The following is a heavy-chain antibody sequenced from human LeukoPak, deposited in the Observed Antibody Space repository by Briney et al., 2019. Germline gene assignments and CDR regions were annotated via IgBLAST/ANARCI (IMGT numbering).Heavy chain of an antibody. CDR2: IKSKTDGGTT. Sequence: PGGSLRLSCAASGFTFTNAWMSWVRQAPGKGLEWVGRIKSKTDGGTTDYAAPVKGRSTISRDDSKNTLYLQMNSLKTEDTAVYSCTTSLTSGSYIDYWGQGTLVTVSS. V-gene: IGHV3-15*01. CDR3: TTSLTSGSYIDY. CDR1: GFTFTNAW. D-gene: IGHD3-22*01. J-gene: IGHJ4*02.